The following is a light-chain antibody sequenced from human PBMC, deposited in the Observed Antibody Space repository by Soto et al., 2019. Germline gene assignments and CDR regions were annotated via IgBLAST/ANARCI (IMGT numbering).Light chain of an antibody. CDR1: SSNIGAGYD. V-gene: IGLV1-40*01. CDR3: QSYDLSLIGFV. J-gene: IGLJ1*01. CDR2: GTT. Sequence: QSVLTQPPSVSGAPGQRVTISCTGSSSNIGAGYDVHWYQQLPGTAPKLLIYGTTNRPSGVPDRFSGSKSGASASLAITGLQAGDEADYYCQSYDLSLIGFVFGTGTKLTVL.